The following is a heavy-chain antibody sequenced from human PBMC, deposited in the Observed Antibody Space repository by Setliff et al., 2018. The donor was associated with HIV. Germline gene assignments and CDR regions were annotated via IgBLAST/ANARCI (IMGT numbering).Heavy chain of an antibody. CDR1: GFTFSSYT. CDR3: ASIELAAMVPVDY. J-gene: IGHJ4*02. D-gene: IGHD5-18*01. CDR2: ISSSSYYI. Sequence: PGGSLRLSCAASGFTFSSYTMNWVRQAPGKGLEWVSSISSSSYYIYYADSVKGRFTISRDNAKNSLFLQTNSLRAEDTAVYYCASIELAAMVPVDYWGQGTLVTVSS. V-gene: IGHV3-21*01.